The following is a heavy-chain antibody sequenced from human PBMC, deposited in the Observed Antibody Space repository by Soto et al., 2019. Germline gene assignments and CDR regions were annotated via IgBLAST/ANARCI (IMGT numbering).Heavy chain of an antibody. CDR1: GFTFSSYE. Sequence: GGSLRLSCAASGFTFSSYEMNWVRQAPGKGLEWVSYISSSGSTIYYADSVKGRFTISRDNAKNSLYLQMNSLRAEDTAVYYCARFPAGGATIYYFDYWGQGTLVTVS. CDR2: ISSSGSTI. V-gene: IGHV3-48*03. CDR3: ARFPAGGATIYYFDY. D-gene: IGHD3-10*01. J-gene: IGHJ4*02.